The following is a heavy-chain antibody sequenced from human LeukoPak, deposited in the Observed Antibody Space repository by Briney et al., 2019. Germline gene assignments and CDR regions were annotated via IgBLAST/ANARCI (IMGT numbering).Heavy chain of an antibody. J-gene: IGHJ4*02. D-gene: IGHD3-22*01. CDR3: ARPYYYDSSGEGWFDY. CDR1: GYRFTDYW. Sequence: GESLKISCKGSGYRFTDYWIAWARQMPGKGLEWMGIIYPGDSDTRYSPSFQGQVTISADKSINTAYLQWSSLKASDTAMYYCARPYYYDSSGEGWFDYWGQGTLVTVSS. V-gene: IGHV5-51*01. CDR2: IYPGDSDT.